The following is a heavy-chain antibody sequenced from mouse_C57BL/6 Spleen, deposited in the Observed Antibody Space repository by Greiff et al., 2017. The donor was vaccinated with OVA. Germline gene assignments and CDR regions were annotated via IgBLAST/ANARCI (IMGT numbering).Heavy chain of an antibody. CDR2: ISGGGGNT. J-gene: IGHJ1*03. Sequence: EVQRVESGGGLVKPGGSLKLSCAASGFTFSSYTMSWVRQTPEKRLEWVATISGGGGNTYYPDSVKGRFTISRDNAKNTLYLQMSSLRSEDTALYYCARRGNSWYFDVWGTGTTVTVSS. CDR1: GFTFSSYT. CDR3: ARRGNSWYFDV. V-gene: IGHV5-9*01. D-gene: IGHD2-1*01.